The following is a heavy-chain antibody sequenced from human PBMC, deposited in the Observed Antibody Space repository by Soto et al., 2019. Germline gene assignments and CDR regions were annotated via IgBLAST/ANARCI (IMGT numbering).Heavy chain of an antibody. CDR1: GYTFTSYG. Sequence: ASVKVSCKASGYTFTSYGISWVRQAPGQGLEWMGWTSAYNGNTNYAQKLQGRVTMTTDTSTSTAYMELRSLRSDDTAVYYCARIIRNGGPNDYGDLYYYYYMDVWGKGTTVTVSS. J-gene: IGHJ6*03. V-gene: IGHV1-18*01. D-gene: IGHD4-17*01. CDR3: ARIIRNGGPNDYGDLYYYYYMDV. CDR2: TSAYNGNT.